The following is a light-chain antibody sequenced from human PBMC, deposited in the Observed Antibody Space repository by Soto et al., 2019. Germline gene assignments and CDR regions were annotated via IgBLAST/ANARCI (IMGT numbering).Light chain of an antibody. CDR1: QSVSNN. CDR3: QQYNKWPLT. CDR2: DAS. J-gene: IGKJ4*01. Sequence: EIMLTQSPATLSVSPGERATLSCRASQSVSNNLAWYQQKPGQPTRLLIYDASTRATGIPARFSGSGSGTEFTLTISSLLSEDSATYYCQQYNKWPLTFGGGTKVEIK. V-gene: IGKV3-15*01.